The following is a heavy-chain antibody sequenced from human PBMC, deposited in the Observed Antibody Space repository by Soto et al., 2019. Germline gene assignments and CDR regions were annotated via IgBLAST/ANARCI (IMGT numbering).Heavy chain of an antibody. CDR1: GSSLCSYG. D-gene: IGHD3-10*01. V-gene: IGHV3-7*01. J-gene: IGHJ4*01. CDR2: IKWDASEK. CDR3: ARDSGYGSGTSVNHYLVE. Sequence: FAAAGSSLCSYGTSRVSQAQVKGLEWLATIKWDASEKKYVDSVKGRFTMSRDNAKNSLYLQMDSLRAEDTAVYYCARDSGYGSGTSVNHYLVEGGHGTMV.